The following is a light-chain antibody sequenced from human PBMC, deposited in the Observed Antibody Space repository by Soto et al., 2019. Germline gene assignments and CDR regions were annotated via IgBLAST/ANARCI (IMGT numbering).Light chain of an antibody. J-gene: IGKJ1*01. V-gene: IGKV1-8*01. CDR3: QQYNIYPWT. Sequence: AIRMTQSPSSFSAATGDRVSITCRTSQGVSSFLAWYQQKPGKAPKLLIYAASALQSGAPSRFSGSGSGTDFTLTISSLQPDDIATYYCQQYNIYPWTFGQGTEVEIK. CDR1: QGVSSF. CDR2: AAS.